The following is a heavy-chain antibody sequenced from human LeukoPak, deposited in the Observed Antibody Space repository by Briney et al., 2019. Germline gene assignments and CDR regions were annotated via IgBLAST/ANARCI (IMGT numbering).Heavy chain of an antibody. Sequence: GGSLRLSCAASGFTFSSYWMHWVRQAPGKGLVWVSRINSDGSSTSYADSVKGRFTISRDNAKNTLYLQMNSLRAEDTAVYYCARESSGYYIDYWGQGTLVTVSS. D-gene: IGHD3-22*01. CDR2: INSDGSST. CDR3: ARESSGYYIDY. V-gene: IGHV3-74*01. CDR1: GFTFSSYW. J-gene: IGHJ4*02.